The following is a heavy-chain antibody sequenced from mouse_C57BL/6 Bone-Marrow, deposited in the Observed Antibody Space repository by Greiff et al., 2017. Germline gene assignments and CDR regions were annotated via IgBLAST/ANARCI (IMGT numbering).Heavy chain of an antibody. CDR3: ARSSHGDLFAY. Sequence: QVQLQQPGAELVKPGASVKLSCKASGYTFTSYWMHWVKQRPGQGLEWIGMIHPNSGSTNYNEKFKSKATLTADKSSSTAYMQLSSLTSEDSAVYYCARSSHGDLFAYWGQGTLVTVSA. CDR2: IHPNSGST. CDR1: GYTFTSYW. J-gene: IGHJ3*01. D-gene: IGHD2-13*01. V-gene: IGHV1-64*01.